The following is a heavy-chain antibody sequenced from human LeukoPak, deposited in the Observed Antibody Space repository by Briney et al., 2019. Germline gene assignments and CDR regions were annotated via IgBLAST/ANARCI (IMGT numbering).Heavy chain of an antibody. Sequence: GGSLRPSCAASGFTFSDYYMSWIRQAPGKGLEWVSYISSSGSTIYYADSVKGRFTISRDNAKNSLYLQMNSLRAEDTAVYYCARDRGWNSLTPDYWGQGTLVTVSS. CDR2: ISSSGSTI. J-gene: IGHJ4*02. CDR1: GFTFSDYY. CDR3: ARDRGWNSLTPDY. D-gene: IGHD1/OR15-1a*01. V-gene: IGHV3-11*04.